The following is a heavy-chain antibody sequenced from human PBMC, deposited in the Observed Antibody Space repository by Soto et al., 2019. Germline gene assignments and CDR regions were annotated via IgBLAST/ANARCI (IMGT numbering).Heavy chain of an antibody. D-gene: IGHD3-3*01. CDR1: GQTFNRYW. CDR3: VRPHFDSWSFDLYGMDV. J-gene: IGHJ6*02. V-gene: IGHV3-7*03. CDR2: IKQDGSEE. Sequence: DVQLAESGGGLVQPGGSLRLSCVASGQTFNRYWMSWVRQAPGKGLEWVANIKQDGSEEYYVDSVKGRFTISRDNAKKSLYLQMNSLRAEDTAMYYCVRPHFDSWSFDLYGMDVWGQGTTVIVSS.